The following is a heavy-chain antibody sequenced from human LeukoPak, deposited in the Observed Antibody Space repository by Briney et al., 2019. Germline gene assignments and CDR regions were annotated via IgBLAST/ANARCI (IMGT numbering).Heavy chain of an antibody. V-gene: IGHV1-2*02. D-gene: IGHD3-3*01. CDR2: INPNSGGT. Sequence: ASVKVSCKASGYTFTGYYMHWVRQAPGQGLEWMGWINPNSGGTNYAQKFQGRVTMTRDTSISTAYMELSRLRSDDTAVYYCARSFWSYDFCFDYWGQGTLVTVSS. J-gene: IGHJ4*02. CDR1: GYTFTGYY. CDR3: ARSFWSYDFCFDY.